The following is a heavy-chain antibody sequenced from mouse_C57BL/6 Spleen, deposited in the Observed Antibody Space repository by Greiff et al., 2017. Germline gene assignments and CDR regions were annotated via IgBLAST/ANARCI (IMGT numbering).Heavy chain of an antibody. CDR1: GYTFTSYW. Sequence: QVQLQQPGAELVMPGASVKLSCKASGYTFTSYWMHWVKQRPGQGLEWIGEIDPSDSYTNYNQKFKGKSTLTVDKSSSTAYMQLSSLTSEDSAVYYCARLITPTYAMDYWGQGTSVTVSS. CDR3: ARLITPTYAMDY. J-gene: IGHJ4*01. V-gene: IGHV1-69*01. D-gene: IGHD1-3*01. CDR2: IDPSDSYT.